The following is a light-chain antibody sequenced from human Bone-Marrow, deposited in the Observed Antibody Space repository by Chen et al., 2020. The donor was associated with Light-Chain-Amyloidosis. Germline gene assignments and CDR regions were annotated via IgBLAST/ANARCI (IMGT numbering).Light chain of an antibody. Sequence: EIVLTQSPATLSLVPGERAPLSCRASQSVSSYLDWYQQKPGQAPRLLSYDASSRATGIPDRFSGSGSGTDFTLTISRLEPEDFAVYYCQQYGSSPPYTFGHGTKLEIK. CDR3: QQYGSSPPYT. CDR1: QSVSSY. CDR2: DAS. V-gene: IGKV3-20*01. J-gene: IGKJ2*01.